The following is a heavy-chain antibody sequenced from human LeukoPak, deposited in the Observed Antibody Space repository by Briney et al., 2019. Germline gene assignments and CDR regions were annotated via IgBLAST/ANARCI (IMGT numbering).Heavy chain of an antibody. CDR2: IPYDGSNK. D-gene: IGHD3-10*02. CDR1: GFTFSSYA. V-gene: IGHV3-30*01. Sequence: GRSLRLSCAASGFTFSSYAMHWVRQAPGKGLEWVAVIPYDGSNKYYADSVKGRFTISRDNSKNTLYLQMNSLRAEDTAVYYCARGGTTFVDYWGQGTLVTVSS. J-gene: IGHJ4*02. CDR3: ARGGTTFVDY.